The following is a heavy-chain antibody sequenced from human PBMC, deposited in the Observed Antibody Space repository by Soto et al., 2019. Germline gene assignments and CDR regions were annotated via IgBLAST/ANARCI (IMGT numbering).Heavy chain of an antibody. CDR1: GFTFSSYG. J-gene: IGHJ4*02. CDR3: AIGGRATVETPSDY. CDR2: ISYDGSNK. D-gene: IGHD2-15*01. V-gene: IGHV3-30*03. Sequence: GGSLRLSCAASGFTFSSYGMHWVRQAPGKGLEWVAVISYDGSNKYYADSVQGRFTISRDNSKSTPYLQMNSLRGEDTAVYYCAIGGRATVETPSDYWGQGTLVTVSS.